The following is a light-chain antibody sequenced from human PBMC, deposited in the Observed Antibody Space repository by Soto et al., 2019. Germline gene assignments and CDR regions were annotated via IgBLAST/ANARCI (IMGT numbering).Light chain of an antibody. J-gene: IGKJ2*01. V-gene: IGKV3-15*01. CDR3: QHYKFGPHS. CDR1: QSVXDN. Sequence: TQSPGALAVSPGEVATLSCRASQSVXDNLAWSQQKPGEAPRFLXYRASIRATGGPARLSGSGSGTEFTLTISGLHSEDFSIYFFQHYKFGPHSFGQGTKVDIK. CDR2: RAS.